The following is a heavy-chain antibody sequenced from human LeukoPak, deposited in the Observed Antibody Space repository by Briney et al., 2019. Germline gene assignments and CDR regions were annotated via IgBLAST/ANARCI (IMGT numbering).Heavy chain of an antibody. CDR3: ARGNRAAREFDY. CDR1: GGSISSYY. V-gene: IGHV4-59*01. CDR2: IYYSGST. D-gene: IGHD6-6*01. Sequence: PSETLSLTCTVSGGSISSYYWSWIRQPPGKGLEWMGYIYYSGSTNYNPSLKSRVTISVDTSKNQFSLKLSSVTAADTAVYFCARGNRAAREFDYRGQGTLVTVSS. J-gene: IGHJ4*02.